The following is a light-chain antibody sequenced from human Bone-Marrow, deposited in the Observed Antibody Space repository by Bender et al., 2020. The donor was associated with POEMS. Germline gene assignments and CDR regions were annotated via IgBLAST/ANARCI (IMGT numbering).Light chain of an antibody. CDR2: DVT. V-gene: IGLV2-14*03. J-gene: IGLJ3*02. CDR1: STDVGSSNR. Sequence: QSALTQAASVSGSPGQSITISCTGSSTDVGSSNRVSWYQQHPGKAPKLLIYDVTHRPSGISNRFSGSKSGNTASLTISGLQAEDEGDYYCSAYTSTTTDWVFGGGTKLTVL. CDR3: SAYTSTTTDWV.